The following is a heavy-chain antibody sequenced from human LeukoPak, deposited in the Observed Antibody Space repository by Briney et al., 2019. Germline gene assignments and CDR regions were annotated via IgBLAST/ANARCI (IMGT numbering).Heavy chain of an antibody. Sequence: ASVKVSCKASGYTFSSHGISGGRQAPGQGREWRAWISAYKGNTNYAQKLQGRVTMTTDTPTSPAYMELRSLRSDDTAVYYCARSTTKAFDIWGQGTMVTVSS. CDR2: ISAYKGNT. V-gene: IGHV1-18*01. D-gene: IGHD4-17*01. J-gene: IGHJ3*02. CDR3: ARSTTKAFDI. CDR1: GYTFSSHG.